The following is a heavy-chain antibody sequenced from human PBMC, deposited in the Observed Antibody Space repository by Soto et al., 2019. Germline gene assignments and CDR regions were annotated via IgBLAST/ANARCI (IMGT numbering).Heavy chain of an antibody. Sequence: PSETLSLTCTVSGGSISISTYCWGWIRQPPGKGLEWIGRMYYSGNTYYNPSLRSRVTISVDTSKKQFSLRLTSVTAADTAVYYCASQKLDVPAFFDDWSQGSLVTVSS. V-gene: IGHV4-39*01. D-gene: IGHD3-3*02. J-gene: IGHJ4*02. CDR3: ASQKLDVPAFFDD. CDR1: GGSISISTYC. CDR2: MYYSGNT.